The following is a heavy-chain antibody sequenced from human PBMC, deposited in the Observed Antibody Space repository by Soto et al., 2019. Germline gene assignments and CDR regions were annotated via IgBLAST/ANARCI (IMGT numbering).Heavy chain of an antibody. D-gene: IGHD5-12*01. CDR2: IYYSGST. Sequence: SETLSLTCTVSGGSISSYYWSWIRQPPGKGLEWIGYIYYSGSTNYNPSLKSRVTISVDTSKNQFSLKLSSVTAADTAVYSWVVATILNPDFDYWGQGTLVTVSS. V-gene: IGHV4-59*01. CDR3: VVATILNPDFDY. J-gene: IGHJ4*02. CDR1: GGSISSYY.